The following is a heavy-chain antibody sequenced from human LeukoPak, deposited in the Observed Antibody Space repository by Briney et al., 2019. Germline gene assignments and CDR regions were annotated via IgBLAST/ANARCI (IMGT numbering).Heavy chain of an antibody. CDR2: ITGSDDRT. Sequence: PGGSLRLSCAASGFTFSSSAMTWVRQAPGKWLEWVSTITGSDDRTYYADSVKGRFTISRDFSKNTLHLQMNSLRAEDTAVYYCAKAPGRSSASYDYWGQGTMVTVSS. D-gene: IGHD1-26*01. CDR3: AKAPGRSSASYDY. V-gene: IGHV3-23*01. CDR1: GFTFSSSA. J-gene: IGHJ4*02.